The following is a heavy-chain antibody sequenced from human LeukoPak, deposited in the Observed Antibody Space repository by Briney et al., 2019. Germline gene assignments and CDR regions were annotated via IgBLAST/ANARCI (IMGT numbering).Heavy chain of an antibody. V-gene: IGHV1-24*01. CDR1: GYTLTELA. CDR3: ARDRRYFDWLLIPTPFDY. Sequence: GASVKVSCKVSGYTLTELAIFWVRQAPGKGLEWMGRSDSEESDTLSAQNFQGRFTMTEDTSTDTAYMELSSLRSEDTAVYYCARDRRYFDWLLIPTPFDYWGQGTLVTVSS. J-gene: IGHJ4*02. CDR2: SDSEESDT. D-gene: IGHD3-9*01.